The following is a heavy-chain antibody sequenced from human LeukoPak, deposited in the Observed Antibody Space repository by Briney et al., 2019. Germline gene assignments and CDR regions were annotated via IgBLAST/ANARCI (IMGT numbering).Heavy chain of an antibody. CDR1: GFTFASYW. CDR2: IKQDGSEK. J-gene: IGHJ4*02. Sequence: GGSLRLSCAASGFTFASYWMSWVGQAPGQGREWVANIKQDGSEKYYVASVKGRFTISRDNAQNSLYLQMNSLRAEDTAVYYCARAPRGDYVDYWGQGTLVTVSS. V-gene: IGHV3-7*01. CDR3: ARAPRGDYVDY.